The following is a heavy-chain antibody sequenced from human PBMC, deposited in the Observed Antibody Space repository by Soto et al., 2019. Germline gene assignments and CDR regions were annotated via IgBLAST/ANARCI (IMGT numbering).Heavy chain of an antibody. CDR3: ARVAIAAAGNFDY. D-gene: IGHD6-13*01. J-gene: IGHJ4*02. V-gene: IGHV4-30-2*01. CDR1: GGSISSGGYS. CDR2: IYHSGST. Sequence: SETLSLTCAASGGSISSGGYSWSWIRQPPGKGLEWIGYIYHSGSTYYNPSLKSRVTISVDRSKNQFSLKLSSVTAADTAVYYCARVAIAAAGNFDYWGQGTLVTVSS.